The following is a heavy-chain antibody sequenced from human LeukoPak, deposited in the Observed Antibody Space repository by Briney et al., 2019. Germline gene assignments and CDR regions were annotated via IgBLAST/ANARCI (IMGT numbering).Heavy chain of an antibody. J-gene: IGHJ5*02. V-gene: IGHV4-4*07. CDR1: GGSISSYY. CDR2: IYTSGST. D-gene: IGHD2-15*01. CDR3: ARDPIFYCSGGSCYSNWFDP. Sequence: PSETLSLTCTVSGGSISSYYWSWIRQPAGKGLEWLGRIYTSGSTNYNPSLKSRVTMSVDTSKNQFSLKLSSVTAADTAVYYCARDPIFYCSGGSCYSNWFDPWGQGTLVTVSS.